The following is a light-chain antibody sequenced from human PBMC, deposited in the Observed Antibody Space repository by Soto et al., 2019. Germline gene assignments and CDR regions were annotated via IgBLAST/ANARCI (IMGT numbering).Light chain of an antibody. CDR1: QSVSSSY. Sequence: EIVLTQSPGTLSLSPGERATLSCRASQSVSSSYLAWYQQKPGQAPRLLIYGASSRATGIPDRFSGCGSGTDFTLTISRLEPEDFAVYYCQQYGSPYTFGQGTKLEIK. CDR2: GAS. J-gene: IGKJ2*01. V-gene: IGKV3-20*01. CDR3: QQYGSPYT.